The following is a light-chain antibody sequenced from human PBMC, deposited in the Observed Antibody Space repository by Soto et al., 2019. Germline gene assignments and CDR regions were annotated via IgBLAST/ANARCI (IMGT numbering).Light chain of an antibody. CDR2: EVT. CDR3: SSYAGSKNFVV. J-gene: IGLJ2*01. V-gene: IGLV2-14*01. Sequence: QSVLTQPASVTGSPGQSITISCTGTSSDVGGYNHVSWYQQYPGTAPKLMIYEVTNRPSGVSYRFSGSKSGNTASLTISGLQPDDEADYYCSSYAGSKNFVVFGGGTKLTVL. CDR1: SSDVGGYNH.